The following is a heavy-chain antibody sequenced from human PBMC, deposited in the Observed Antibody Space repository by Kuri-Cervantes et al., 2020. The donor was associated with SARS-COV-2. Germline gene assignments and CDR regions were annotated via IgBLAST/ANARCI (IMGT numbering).Heavy chain of an antibody. CDR1: GCTFSSYA. D-gene: IGHD2-15*01. CDR2: IIPTFGTA. V-gene: IGHV1-69*05. J-gene: IGHJ6*02. CDR3: ARRYCSGGSCYNAYGMDV. Sequence: SVNVSCKATGCTFSSYAISWVRQAPGQGLEWMGGIIPTFGTANYAQKLQGRVTMTTDTSTSTAYMELSSLRSEDTAVYYCARRYCSGGSCYNAYGMDVWGQGTTVTVSS.